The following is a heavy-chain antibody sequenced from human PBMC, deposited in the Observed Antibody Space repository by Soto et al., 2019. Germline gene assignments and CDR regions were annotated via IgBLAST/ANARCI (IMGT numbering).Heavy chain of an antibody. CDR1: GFTFSSYG. V-gene: IGHV3-30*18. D-gene: IGHD5-18*01. CDR2: ISYDGSNK. Sequence: RRLSCAASGFTFSSYGMHWVRQASGKGLEWVAVISYDGSNKYYADSVKGRFTISRDNSKNTLNLQMNSLRAEDTAVYYCAKDLDTAMVGPVDYWGQGTLLTVSS. J-gene: IGHJ4*02. CDR3: AKDLDTAMVGPVDY.